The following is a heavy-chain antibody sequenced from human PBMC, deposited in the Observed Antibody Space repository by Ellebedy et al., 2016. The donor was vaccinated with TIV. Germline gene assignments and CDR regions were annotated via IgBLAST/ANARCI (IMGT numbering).Heavy chain of an antibody. V-gene: IGHV3-48*04. Sequence: GGSLRLSXAASGFTFSSYSMNWVRQAPGKGLEWVSYISSSSSTIYYADSVKGRFTISRDNAKNSLYLQMNSLRAEDTALYYCAKDIGYSSGLRAFDIWGQGTMVTVSS. CDR1: GFTFSSYS. J-gene: IGHJ3*02. CDR2: ISSSSSTI. D-gene: IGHD6-19*01. CDR3: AKDIGYSSGLRAFDI.